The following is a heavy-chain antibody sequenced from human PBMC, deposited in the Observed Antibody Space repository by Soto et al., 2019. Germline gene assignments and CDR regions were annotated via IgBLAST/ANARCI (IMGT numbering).Heavy chain of an antibody. CDR1: GSPLSTSEVG. CDR2: IYWDDDK. CDR3: AHRRYGDYSIGY. V-gene: IGHV2-5*02. J-gene: IGHJ4*02. Sequence: QITLKESGPTLVKPTQPLTLTCTFSGSPLSTSEVGVGWIRQPPGKALEWLALIYWDDDKRYSPSLKSRVTITKDTSKNQVVLTMTNMDPVDTATYYCAHRRYGDYSIGYWGQGILVTVSS. D-gene: IGHD4-17*01.